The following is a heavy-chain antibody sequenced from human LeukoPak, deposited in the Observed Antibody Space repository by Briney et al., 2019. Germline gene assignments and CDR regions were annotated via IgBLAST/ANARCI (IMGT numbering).Heavy chain of an antibody. CDR3: ATVGWPYCSSTSCHN. V-gene: IGHV1-24*01. Sequence: ASVKFSCKVSGYTLTELSMHWVRQAPGKGLEWMGGFDPEDGETIYAQKFQGRVTMTEDTSTDTAYMELSSLRSEDTAVYYCATVGWPYCSSTSCHNWGQGTLVTVSS. CDR2: FDPEDGET. CDR1: GYTLTELS. D-gene: IGHD2-2*01. J-gene: IGHJ4*02.